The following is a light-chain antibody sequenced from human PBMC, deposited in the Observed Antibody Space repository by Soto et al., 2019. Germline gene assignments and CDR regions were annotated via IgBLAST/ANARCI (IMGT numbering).Light chain of an antibody. J-gene: IGKJ4*01. Sequence: DIQLTQSPSFLSASVGDRVTISCRASQGISDYLAWYQQKPGKAPKLLIYRASTLQSGAPSSFSGSASGTEYTLAISSLQPEDYASYFSQELNAYPLTFGGGTKLEIK. CDR2: RAS. CDR1: QGISDY. CDR3: QELNAYPLT. V-gene: IGKV1-9*01.